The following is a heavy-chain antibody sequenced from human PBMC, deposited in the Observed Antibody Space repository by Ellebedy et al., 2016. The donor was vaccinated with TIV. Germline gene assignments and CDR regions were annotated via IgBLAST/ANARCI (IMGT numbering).Heavy chain of an antibody. CDR1: GFTVSSNY. D-gene: IGHD4-23*01. V-gene: IGHV3-53*01. CDR3: ARDPYSGNLLVY. CDR2: IYSGGST. J-gene: IGHJ4*02. Sequence: GESLKISCAASGFTVSSNYMTWVRQAPGKGLEWVSVIYSGGSTYYADSVKGRFTISRDNSKNTLYLQMNSLRAEDTAVYYCARDPYSGNLLVYWGQGTLVTVSS.